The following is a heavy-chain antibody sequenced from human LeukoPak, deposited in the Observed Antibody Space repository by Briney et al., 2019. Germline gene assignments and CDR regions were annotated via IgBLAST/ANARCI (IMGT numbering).Heavy chain of an antibody. D-gene: IGHD3-16*02. V-gene: IGHV1-3*01. Sequence: ASVKVSCKASGYTFTSYAMHWVRQAPGQRLEWMGWINAGNGNTKYSQKFQGRVTITRDTSASTAYMELSSLRSEDTAVYYCARASYFYDYVWGSYRPPPYFDYWGQGTLVTVSS. CDR1: GYTFTSYA. CDR3: ARASYFYDYVWGSYRPPPYFDY. J-gene: IGHJ4*02. CDR2: INAGNGNT.